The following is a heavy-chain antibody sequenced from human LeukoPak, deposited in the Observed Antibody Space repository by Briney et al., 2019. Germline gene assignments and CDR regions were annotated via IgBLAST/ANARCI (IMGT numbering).Heavy chain of an antibody. V-gene: IGHV3-30*12. CDR2: ISADRNTK. Sequence: LGGSLRHSCAAPGFTFSSYSMHGVRQCPGKGLELVAVISADRNTKYYADSVQGRFTISRDNSNNTLYLQMNSLRAEDTAVYYCAGKVASGYWGQGTLVTVSS. CDR3: AGKVASGY. D-gene: IGHD5-12*01. CDR1: GFTFSSYS. J-gene: IGHJ4*02.